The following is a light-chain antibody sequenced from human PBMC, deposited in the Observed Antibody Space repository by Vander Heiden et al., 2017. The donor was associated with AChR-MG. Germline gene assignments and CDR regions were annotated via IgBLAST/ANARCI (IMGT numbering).Light chain of an antibody. J-gene: IGLJ1*01. V-gene: IGLV1-44*01. CDR2: SNK. CDR3: AAWDDSLNGQV. Sequence: QSVLTQPPSASGTPGQRVTISCSGSSSNIGSNTVNWYQQRPGTAPKLLIYSNKQRPSGVPDRFSGSKSGTSASLAISGLQAEDEADYYCAAWDDSLNGQVFGTGTKVTVL. CDR1: SSNIGSNT.